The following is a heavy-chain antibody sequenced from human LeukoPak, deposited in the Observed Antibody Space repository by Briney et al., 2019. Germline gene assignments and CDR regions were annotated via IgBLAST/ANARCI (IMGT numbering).Heavy chain of an antibody. CDR2: ISYSGST. CDR1: GGCISSCGYY. Sequence: SETLTLTCTGSGGCISSCGYYWGWVRQTPGMGLEWIGSISYSGSTYYAPSLKSRVTISVHTSKNQFSLKQSSVTAADTAVYYCARQTDGGYSYGNFDSWGQGTLVTDSS. V-gene: IGHV4-39*01. D-gene: IGHD5-18*01. CDR3: ARQTDGGYSYGNFDS. J-gene: IGHJ4*02.